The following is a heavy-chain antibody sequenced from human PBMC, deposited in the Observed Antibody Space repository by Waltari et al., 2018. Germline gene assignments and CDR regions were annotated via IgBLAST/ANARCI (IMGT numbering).Heavy chain of an antibody. CDR1: GDSITSYY. Sequence: QVQLQESGPGLVKPSETLSLTCTVSGDSITSYYWNWIRQPPGKGLDWIAYIYHSGSTTYNPSLKSRVTLSIDMSKNQFSLNLTSVTAADTAVYYCARGNAFDFWGQGTLVTVSS. V-gene: IGHV4-59*01. CDR3: ARGNAFDF. J-gene: IGHJ3*01. CDR2: IYHSGST.